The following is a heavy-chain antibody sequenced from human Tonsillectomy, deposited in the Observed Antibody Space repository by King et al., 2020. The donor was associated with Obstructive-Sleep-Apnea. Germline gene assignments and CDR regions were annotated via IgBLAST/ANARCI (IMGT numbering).Heavy chain of an antibody. CDR3: AKVWQHLDYWYFDL. Sequence: VQLVESGGGLEQPGRSLRLSCAASGFTFDDYAMHWVRQAPGKGLEWVSGISWKSGSIGYADSVKGRFTISRDNAKNSLYLQMNNLRAEDTALYYCAKVWQHLDYWYFDLWGRGTLAT. CDR2: ISWKSGSI. V-gene: IGHV3-9*01. J-gene: IGHJ2*01. CDR1: GFTFDDYA. D-gene: IGHD6-13*01.